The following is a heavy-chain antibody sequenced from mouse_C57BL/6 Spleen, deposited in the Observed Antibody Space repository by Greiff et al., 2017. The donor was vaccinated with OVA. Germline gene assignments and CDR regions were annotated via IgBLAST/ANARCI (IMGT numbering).Heavy chain of an antibody. CDR2: ISSGSSTI. V-gene: IGHV5-17*01. J-gene: IGHJ2*01. CDR3: ATSTVAHYFDY. Sequence: EVMLVESGGGLVKPGGSLKLSCAASGFTFSDYGMHWVRQAPEKGLEWVAYISSGSSTIYYADTVKGRFTISRDNAKNTLFLQMTSLRSEDTAMYYCATSTVAHYFDYWGQGTTLTVSS. CDR1: GFTFSDYG. D-gene: IGHD1-1*01.